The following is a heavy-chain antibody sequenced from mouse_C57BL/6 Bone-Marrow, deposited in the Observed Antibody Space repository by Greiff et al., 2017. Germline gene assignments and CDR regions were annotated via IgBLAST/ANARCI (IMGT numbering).Heavy chain of an antibody. CDR2: IDPEDGDT. CDR3: TTWGTTVVAPYYAMDY. CDR1: GFNIKDYY. V-gene: IGHV14-1*01. Sequence: VQLQQSGAELVRPGASVKLSCTASGFNIKDYYMHWVKQRPEQGLEWIGRIDPEDGDTEYAPKFQGKATMTADTSSNTAYLQLSSLTSEDTAVYYGTTWGTTVVAPYYAMDYWGQGTSVTVSS. J-gene: IGHJ4*01. D-gene: IGHD1-1*01.